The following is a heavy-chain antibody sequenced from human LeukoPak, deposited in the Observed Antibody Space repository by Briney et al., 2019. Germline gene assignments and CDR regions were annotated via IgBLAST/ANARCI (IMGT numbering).Heavy chain of an antibody. D-gene: IGHD3-16*01. CDR1: GGSISSSSYY. Sequence: PSETLSLTCTVSGGSISSSSYYWGWIRQPPGKGLEWIGSIYYSGSTYYNPSLKSRVTISVDTSKNHFSLKLNSVTTADTAVYYRTRGAGWLIDYWGQGILVTVSS. J-gene: IGHJ4*02. V-gene: IGHV4-39*02. CDR2: IYYSGST. CDR3: TRGAGWLIDY.